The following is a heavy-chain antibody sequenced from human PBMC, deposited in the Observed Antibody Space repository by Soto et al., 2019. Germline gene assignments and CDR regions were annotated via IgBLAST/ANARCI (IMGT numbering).Heavy chain of an antibody. D-gene: IGHD3-3*01. CDR2: IGTAGDT. V-gene: IGHV3-13*01. CDR3: ARVRQRLTPYYDFWSGYSPRHYYFDY. J-gene: IGHJ4*02. CDR1: GFTFSSYD. Sequence: EVQMVESGGGLVQPGGSLRLSCAASGFTFSSYDMHWVGQATGKGLEWVSAIGTAGDTYYPGSVKGRFTISRENAKNSLYLHMNSLRAGDTAVYYCARVRQRLTPYYDFWSGYSPRHYYFDYWGQGTLVTVSS.